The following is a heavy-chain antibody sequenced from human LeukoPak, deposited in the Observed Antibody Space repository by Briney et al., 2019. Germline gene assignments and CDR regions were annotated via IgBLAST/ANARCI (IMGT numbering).Heavy chain of an antibody. CDR1: GGSISSSNW. CDR2: IYHSGST. V-gene: IGHV4-4*02. J-gene: IGHJ5*02. CDR3: ARGSRRVMRYYDFWSGSVTTTQNWFDP. Sequence: TSETLSLTCAVSGGSISSSNWWSWVRQPPGKGLAWIGEIYHSGSTNYNPSLKSRVTISVDKSKNQFSLKLSSVTAEDTAVYYCARGSRRVMRYYDFWSGSVTTTQNWFDPWGQGTLVTVSS. D-gene: IGHD3-3*01.